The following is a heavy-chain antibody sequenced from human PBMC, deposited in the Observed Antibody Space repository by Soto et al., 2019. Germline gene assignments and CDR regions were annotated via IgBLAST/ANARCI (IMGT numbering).Heavy chain of an antibody. CDR3: AREGDYIVVVPAGYLDP. J-gene: IGHJ5*02. CDR2: IDGSGGNK. D-gene: IGHD2-2*01. Sequence: PGGSLRLSCAASGFTFSSYAMGWVRQAPGTGLKWVSVIDGSGGNKSFADSVKGRFTISRDNSKNTLYLQMNSLRAEDTAVYYCAREGDYIVVVPAGYLDPWGQGTLVTVSS. V-gene: IGHV3-23*01. CDR1: GFTFSSYA.